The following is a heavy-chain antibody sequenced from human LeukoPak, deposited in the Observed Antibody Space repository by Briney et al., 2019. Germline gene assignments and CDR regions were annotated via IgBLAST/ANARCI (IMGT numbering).Heavy chain of an antibody. J-gene: IGHJ5*02. D-gene: IGHD3-16*01. V-gene: IGHV3-21*01. Sequence: GGSLRLSCAASGFTFNTYTMNWVRQAPGKGLEWVSSISSSSSYIYYADSVKGRFTISRDNAKNSLYLQMNSLRAEDTAVYYCARATGENWFDPWGQGTLVTVSS. CDR1: GFTFNTYT. CDR2: ISSSSSYI. CDR3: ARATGENWFDP.